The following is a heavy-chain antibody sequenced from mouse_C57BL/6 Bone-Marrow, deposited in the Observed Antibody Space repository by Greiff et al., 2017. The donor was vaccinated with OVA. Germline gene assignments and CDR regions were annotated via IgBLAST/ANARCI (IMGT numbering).Heavy chain of an antibody. CDR2: IYPGSGST. J-gene: IGHJ3*01. V-gene: IGHV1-55*01. CDR3: ARSTAQATFFAY. Sequence: QVQLQQPGAELVKPGASVKMSCKASGYTFTSYWITWVKQRPGQGLEWIGDIYPGSGSTNYNEKFKSKATLTVDTSSSTAYMQLSSLTSEDSAVYYCARSTAQATFFAYWGQGTLVTVSA. CDR1: GYTFTSYW. D-gene: IGHD3-2*02.